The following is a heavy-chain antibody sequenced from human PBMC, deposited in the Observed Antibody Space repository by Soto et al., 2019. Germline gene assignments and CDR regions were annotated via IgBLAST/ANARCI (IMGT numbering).Heavy chain of an antibody. V-gene: IGHV1-58*02. J-gene: IGHJ3*02. CDR3: AAVPMFYDFWSGYYAFDI. D-gene: IGHD3-3*01. CDR1: GFTFAICA. Sequence: SVEVSCKASGFTFAICARQWARQARGQRLEWIGWIVVGSGNTNYAQKFQERVTITRDMSTSTAYMELSSLRSEDTAVYYCAAVPMFYDFWSGYYAFDIWGQGTMVTVSS. CDR2: IVVGSGNT.